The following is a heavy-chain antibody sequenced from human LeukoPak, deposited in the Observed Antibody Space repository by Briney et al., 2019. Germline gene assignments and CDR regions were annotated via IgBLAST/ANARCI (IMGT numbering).Heavy chain of an antibody. J-gene: IGHJ5*02. CDR1: GGSISSGGYS. CDR2: IYHSGST. CDR3: ARDPGGWFDP. D-gene: IGHD3-10*01. Sequence: PSETLSLSRAVSGGSISSGGYSWSWIRQPPGKGLEWIGYIYHSGSTYYNPSLKSRVTISVDRSKNQFSLKLSSVTAADTAVYYCARDPGGWFDPWGQGTLVTVSS. V-gene: IGHV4-30-2*01.